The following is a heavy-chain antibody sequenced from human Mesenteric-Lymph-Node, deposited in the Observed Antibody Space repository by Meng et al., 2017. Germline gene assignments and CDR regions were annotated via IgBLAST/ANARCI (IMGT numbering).Heavy chain of an antibody. Sequence: GGSLRLSCAASGFTFSGFPMHWVRQAPGEGLEWVAIIGDDGSDKHYADSVKGRFTISRDNSKNTLYLQMNSLRVEDTAVYYCASISDYSSGWYRIYYYYGMDVWGQGTTVTVSS. V-gene: IGHV3-30*04. CDR2: IGDDGSDK. J-gene: IGHJ6*02. CDR1: GFTFSGFP. CDR3: ASISDYSSGWYRIYYYYGMDV. D-gene: IGHD6-19*01.